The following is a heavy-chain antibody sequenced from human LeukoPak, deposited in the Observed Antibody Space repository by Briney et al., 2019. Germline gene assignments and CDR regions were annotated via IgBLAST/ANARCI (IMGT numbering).Heavy chain of an antibody. V-gene: IGHV3-11*01. J-gene: IGHJ4*02. D-gene: IGHD3-10*01. CDR3: ARVKRGPRSYFDY. CDR2: ISSSGSTI. CDR1: GFTFSDYY. Sequence: PGGSLRLSCAASGFTFSDYYMSWIRQAPGKGLEWVSYISSSGSTIYYADSVKGRFTISRDNAKNSLYLQMNSLRAEATAVYYCARVKRGPRSYFDYWGQGTLVTVSS.